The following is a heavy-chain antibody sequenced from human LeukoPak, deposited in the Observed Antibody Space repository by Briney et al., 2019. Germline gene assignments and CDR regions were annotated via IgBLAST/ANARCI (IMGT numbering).Heavy chain of an antibody. CDR1: GGSISSYY. J-gene: IGHJ4*02. CDR2: IYYSGST. Sequence: SETLSLTCTVSGGSISSYYWSWIRQPPGKGLEWIGYIYYSGSTNYNPSLKSRVTISVDTSKNHFSLKLSSVTAADTAVYYCARIVAAAGTCDYWGQGTLVTVSS. V-gene: IGHV4-59*01. D-gene: IGHD6-13*01. CDR3: ARIVAAAGTCDY.